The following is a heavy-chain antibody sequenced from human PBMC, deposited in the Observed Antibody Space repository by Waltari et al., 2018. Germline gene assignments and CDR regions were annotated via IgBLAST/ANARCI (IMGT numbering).Heavy chain of an antibody. CDR2: IRYDGSNK. Sequence: QVQLVASGGGVVQPGGSLRLSCAASGFTFSSYVLHWVPQAPGKGLEWVAFIRYDGSNKYYADSVKGRFTISRDNSKNTLYLQMNSLRAEDTAVYYGAKDQKVGATTWGVDYWGQGTLVTVSS. V-gene: IGHV3-30*02. CDR1: GFTFSSYV. J-gene: IGHJ4*02. D-gene: IGHD1-26*01. CDR3: AKDQKVGATTWGVDY.